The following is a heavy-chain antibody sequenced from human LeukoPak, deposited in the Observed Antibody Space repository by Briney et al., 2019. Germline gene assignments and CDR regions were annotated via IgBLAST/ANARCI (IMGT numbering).Heavy chain of an antibody. J-gene: IGHJ4*02. V-gene: IGHV4-59*01. D-gene: IGHD4-17*01. CDR2: IYYSGST. CDR1: GGSISSYY. CDR3: ARASLDDYGDYYNFDY. Sequence: SETLSLTCTVSGGSISSYYWSWIRQPPGKGLEWIGYIYYSGSTNYNPSLKSRVTISVDTSKNQFSLKLSSVTAADTAVYYCARASLDDYGDYYNFDYRGQGTLVTVSS.